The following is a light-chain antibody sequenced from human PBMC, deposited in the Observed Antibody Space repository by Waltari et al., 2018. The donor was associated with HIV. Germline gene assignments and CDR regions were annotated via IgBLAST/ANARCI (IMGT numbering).Light chain of an antibody. CDR3: QQTYRTPQT. CDR1: QSIDTY. CDR2: AAS. J-gene: IGKJ5*01. Sequence: IQMTQSPSSLSASVGDRVTITCRASQSIDTYLNWYQQTPGKAPKLLIFAASNLQGGVPSRFSGSGSGTDFTLTVNSLQPEDFATYYCQQTYRTPQTFGQGTRLAI. V-gene: IGKV1-39*01.